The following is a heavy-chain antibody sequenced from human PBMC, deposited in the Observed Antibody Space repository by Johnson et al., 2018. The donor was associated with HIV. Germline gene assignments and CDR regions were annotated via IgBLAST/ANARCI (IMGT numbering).Heavy chain of an antibody. Sequence: QMLLVESGGGVVQPGRSLRLSCAASGFTFRSYAMHWVRQAPGKGLEWVAVISYDGSNKYYADSVKGRFTISRDNSKNTLYLQMNSLRTEDTAVYYCARAERGYSSSWVDAFDIWGQGTMVTVSS. V-gene: IGHV3-30*04. CDR2: ISYDGSNK. D-gene: IGHD6-13*01. J-gene: IGHJ3*02. CDR1: GFTFRSYA. CDR3: ARAERGYSSSWVDAFDI.